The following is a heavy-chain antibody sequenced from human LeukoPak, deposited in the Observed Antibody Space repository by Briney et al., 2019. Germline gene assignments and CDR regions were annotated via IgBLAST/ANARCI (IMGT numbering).Heavy chain of an antibody. CDR3: ARDGGESIWAYYSYYYGMDV. CDR1: GYTFTSYD. J-gene: IGHJ6*02. Sequence: GASVKVSCKASGYTFTSYDINWVRQATGQGLEWMGWMNHNSGNTGYAQKFQGRVTMTRNTSISTAYMELSSLRSEDTAVYYCARDGGESIWAYYSYYYGMDVWGQGTTVTVSS. CDR2: MNHNSGNT. V-gene: IGHV1-8*01. D-gene: IGHD4-23*01.